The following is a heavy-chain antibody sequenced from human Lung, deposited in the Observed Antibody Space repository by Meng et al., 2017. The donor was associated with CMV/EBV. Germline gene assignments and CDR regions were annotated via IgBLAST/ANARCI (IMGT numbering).Heavy chain of an antibody. J-gene: IGHJ4*02. V-gene: IGHV3-11*04. D-gene: IGHD1-14*01. Sequence: GFSFSNYYVTWIRQAPGKGLEWVSYISNSGSTIYCADSVRGRFTISRDNAKNSLYLQMNSLRAEDTAVYYCARSRTQPRSYYFDYWGQGTLVTVSS. CDR3: ARSRTQPRSYYFDY. CDR1: GFSFSNYY. CDR2: ISNSGSTI.